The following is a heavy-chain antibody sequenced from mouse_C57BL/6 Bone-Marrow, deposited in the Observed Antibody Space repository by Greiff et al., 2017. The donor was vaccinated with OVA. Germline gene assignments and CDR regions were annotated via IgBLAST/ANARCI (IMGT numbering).Heavy chain of an antibody. V-gene: IGHV1-31*01. CDR1: GYSFTGYY. D-gene: IGHD1-1*01. Sequence: VQLQQSGPELVKPGASVKISCKAFGYSFTGYYMHWVKQSHGNILDWIGYIYPYNGVSSYNQKFKGKATLTVDKSSSTAYMELRSLTSEDSAVYYCARGGIYYGSSYVLDYWGQGTTLTVSS. CDR2: IYPYNGVS. J-gene: IGHJ2*01. CDR3: ARGGIYYGSSYVLDY.